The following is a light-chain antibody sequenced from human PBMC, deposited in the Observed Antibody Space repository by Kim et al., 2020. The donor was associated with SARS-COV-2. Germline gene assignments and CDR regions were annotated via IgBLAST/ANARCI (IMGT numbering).Light chain of an antibody. J-gene: IGKJ2*01. CDR1: QTVSSSY. Sequence: EIVLTQSPGTLSLSPGEGATLSCRTSQTVSSSYLAWYQQKPGQAPRLLIYGASSSATGIPDRFSGSGSGTDFTLTISRLEPEDFAVYYCQQYGSGYTFGQGTKLEI. V-gene: IGKV3-20*01. CDR2: GAS. CDR3: QQYGSGYT.